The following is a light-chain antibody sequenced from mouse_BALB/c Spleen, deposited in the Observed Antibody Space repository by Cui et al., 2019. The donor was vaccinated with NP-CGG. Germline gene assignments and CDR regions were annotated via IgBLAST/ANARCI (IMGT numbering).Light chain of an antibody. Sequence: QACLTQESAPTTSPGETVTLTCRSSTGPVTTNNYANWVQEKPDHLFTGLIGGTNNRAPGVPARFSGSLIGDKAALTITGAQTEDEAIYFCALWYSNHWVFGGGTKLTVL. V-gene: IGLV1*01. J-gene: IGLJ1*01. CDR2: GTN. CDR1: TGPVTTNNY. CDR3: ALWYSNHWV.